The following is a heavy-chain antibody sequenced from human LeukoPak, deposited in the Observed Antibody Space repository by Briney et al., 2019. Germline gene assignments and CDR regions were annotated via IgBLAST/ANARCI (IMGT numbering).Heavy chain of an antibody. CDR2: TNHNSGNT. V-gene: IGHV1-8*01. J-gene: IGHJ1*01. D-gene: IGHD2-15*01. CDR1: GYTFTSYD. Sequence: ASVHVTFKCTGYTFTSYDFNGVWLPTGQGLAGMGCTNHNSGNTGYAQNFQGRVTMTRDTYTSTAYMELNTLRSEDTAVYYCARGPPPYCGGDTCYSFLYFPLWGQGTLVTVSS. CDR3: ARGPPPYCGGDTCYSFLYFPL.